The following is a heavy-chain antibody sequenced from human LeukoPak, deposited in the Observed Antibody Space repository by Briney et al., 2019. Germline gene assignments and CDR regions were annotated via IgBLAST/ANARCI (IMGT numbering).Heavy chain of an antibody. J-gene: IGHJ3*02. Sequence: GASVKVSCKASGYTFTGYYMHWVRQAPGQGLEWMGRINPNSGGANYAQRFQGGVTMTRDTSLSTAYMELSRLRSDDTAVYYCARAGGPFNWNDRGDAFDIWGQGTMVTVSS. V-gene: IGHV1-2*06. CDR1: GYTFTGYY. CDR2: INPNSGGA. CDR3: ARAGGPFNWNDRGDAFDI. D-gene: IGHD1-20*01.